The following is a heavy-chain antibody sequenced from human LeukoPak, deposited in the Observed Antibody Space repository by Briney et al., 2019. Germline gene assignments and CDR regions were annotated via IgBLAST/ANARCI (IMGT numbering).Heavy chain of an antibody. D-gene: IGHD2-2*01. CDR2: ISSSSSYI. V-gene: IGHV3-21*01. CDR3: AKFSRPDCSSTSCRYNWFDP. Sequence: PGGSLRLSCAASGFTFSSYSMNWVRQAPGKGLEWVSSISSSSSYIYYADSVKGRFTISRDNSKNTLYLQMNSLRAEDTAVYYCAKFSRPDCSSTSCRYNWFDPWGQGTLVTVSS. CDR1: GFTFSSYS. J-gene: IGHJ5*02.